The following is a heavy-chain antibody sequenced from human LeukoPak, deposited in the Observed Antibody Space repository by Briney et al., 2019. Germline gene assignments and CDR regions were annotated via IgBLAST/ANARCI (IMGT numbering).Heavy chain of an antibody. V-gene: IGHV1-2*02. CDR1: GYTFTGYY. D-gene: IGHD2-2*02. Sequence: GASVKVSCRASGYTFTGYYMHWVRQAPGQGREWMGWINPNSGGTNYAQKFQGRVTITRDTSISTAYMELSRLRSDDTAVYYCARDPNQPPMFAVVVPAAINAFDIWGQGTMVTVSS. CDR2: INPNSGGT. CDR3: ARDPNQPPMFAVVVPAAINAFDI. J-gene: IGHJ3*02.